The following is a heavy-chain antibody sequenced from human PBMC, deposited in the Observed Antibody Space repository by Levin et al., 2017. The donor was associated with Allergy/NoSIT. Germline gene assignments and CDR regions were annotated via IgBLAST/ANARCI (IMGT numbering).Heavy chain of an antibody. CDR1: GYTFTSYD. V-gene: IGHV1-8*01. CDR3: ARGIEESWYSRFDP. CDR2: MNPNSGNT. Sequence: ASVKVSCKASGYTFTSYDINWVRQATGQGLEWMGWMNPNSGNTGYAQKFQGRVTMTRNTSISTAYMELSSLRSEDTAVYYCARGIEESWYSRFDPWGQGTLVTVSS. J-gene: IGHJ5*02. D-gene: IGHD6-13*01.